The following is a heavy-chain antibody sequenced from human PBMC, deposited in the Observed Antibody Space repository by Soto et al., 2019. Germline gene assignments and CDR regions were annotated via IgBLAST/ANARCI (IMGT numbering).Heavy chain of an antibody. CDR2: ISYDGSNK. Sequence: QVQLVESGGGVVQPGRSLRLSCAASGFTFSSYAMHWVRQAPGKGLEWVAVISYDGSNKYYADSVKGRFTISRDNSKNTLYLQMNSRRAEDTAVYYCARDSPYYDSSGYYNYFDYWGQGTLVTVSS. D-gene: IGHD3-22*01. CDR1: GFTFSSYA. V-gene: IGHV3-30-3*01. CDR3: ARDSPYYDSSGYYNYFDY. J-gene: IGHJ4*02.